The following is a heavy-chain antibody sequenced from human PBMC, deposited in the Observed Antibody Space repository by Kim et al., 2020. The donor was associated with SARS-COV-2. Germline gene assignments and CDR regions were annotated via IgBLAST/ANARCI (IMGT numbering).Heavy chain of an antibody. CDR3: ASEVVPAARCSDY. CDR2: IYYSGST. Sequence: SETLSLTCTVSGGSISSSSYYWGWIRQPPGKGLEWIGSIYYSGSTYYNPSLKSRVTISVDTSKNQFSLKLSSVTAADTAVYYCASEVVPAARCSDYWGQGTLVTVSS. D-gene: IGHD2-2*01. J-gene: IGHJ4*02. V-gene: IGHV4-39*01. CDR1: GGSISSSSYY.